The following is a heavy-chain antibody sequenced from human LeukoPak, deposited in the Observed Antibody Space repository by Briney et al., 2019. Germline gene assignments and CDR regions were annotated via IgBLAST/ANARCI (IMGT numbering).Heavy chain of an antibody. CDR3: ARVGVGAEFDY. CDR2: ISSNGGST. V-gene: IGHV3-64*01. J-gene: IGHJ4*02. CDR1: GFTFSSYA. D-gene: IGHD1-26*01. Sequence: GGSLRLSRAASGFTFSSYAMHWVRQAPGKGLEYVSAISSNGGSTYYANSVKGRFTISRDNSKNTLYLQMGSLRAEDMAVYYCARVGVGAEFDYWGQGTLVTVSS.